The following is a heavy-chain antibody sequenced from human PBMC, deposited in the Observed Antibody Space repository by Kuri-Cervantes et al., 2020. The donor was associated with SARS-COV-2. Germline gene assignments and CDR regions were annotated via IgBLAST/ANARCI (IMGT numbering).Heavy chain of an antibody. V-gene: IGHV1-69*13. CDR1: GGTFSSYA. CDR2: IIPIFGTA. CDR3: ATAPAVVPAAPWLDP. D-gene: IGHD2-2*01. Sequence: SVKVSCKASGGTFSSYAISWVRQAPGQGLEWMGGIIPIFGTANYAQKFQGGVTITADESTSTAYMELSSLRSEDTAVYYCATAPAVVPAAPWLDPWGQGTLVTVSS. J-gene: IGHJ5*02.